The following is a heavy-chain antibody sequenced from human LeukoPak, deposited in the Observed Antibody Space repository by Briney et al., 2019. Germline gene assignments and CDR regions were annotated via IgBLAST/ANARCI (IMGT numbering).Heavy chain of an antibody. CDR1: GGSFSGYY. V-gene: IGHV4-34*01. Sequence: SETLSLTCAVYGGSFSGYYWSWIRQPPGKGLEWIGEINHSGSTNYNPSLKSRVTISVDASKNQFSLKLSSVTAADTAVYYCARHSGYSYGLTWGQGTLVTVSS. CDR2: INHSGST. CDR3: ARHSGYSYGLT. J-gene: IGHJ5*02. D-gene: IGHD5-18*01.